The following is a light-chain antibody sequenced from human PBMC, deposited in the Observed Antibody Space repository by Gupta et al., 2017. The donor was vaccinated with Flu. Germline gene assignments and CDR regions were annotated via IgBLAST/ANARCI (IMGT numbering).Light chain of an antibody. CDR2: DDS. V-gene: IGLV3-21*03. CDR1: NLGSKS. Sequence: SFVLTQPPSVSVAPGKTARITCGSDNLGSKSVNWYQQKPGQAPLLVVYDDSDRPSGIPERFSGSNSRTTATLTISGVEAGDEADYYCQVWDPNNDYVFGTGTKVTVL. J-gene: IGLJ1*01. CDR3: QVWDPNNDYV.